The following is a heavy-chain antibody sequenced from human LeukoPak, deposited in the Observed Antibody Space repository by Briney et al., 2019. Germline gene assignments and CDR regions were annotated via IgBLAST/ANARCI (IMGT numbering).Heavy chain of an antibody. D-gene: IGHD6-13*01. J-gene: IGHJ4*02. Sequence: ASVKVSCKASGYTFTSYGISWVRQAPGQGLEWMGCISAYNGNTNYAQKLQGRVTMTTDTSTSTAYMELRSLRSDDTAVYYCARVGGGYSSSWTVDYWGQGTLVTVSS. V-gene: IGHV1-18*01. CDR2: ISAYNGNT. CDR3: ARVGGGYSSSWTVDY. CDR1: GYTFTSYG.